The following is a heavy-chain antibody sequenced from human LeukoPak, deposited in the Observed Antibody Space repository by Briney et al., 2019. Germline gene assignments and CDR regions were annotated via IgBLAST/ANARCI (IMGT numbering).Heavy chain of an antibody. V-gene: IGHV3-23*01. D-gene: IGHD3-3*01. CDR2: ISARGIST. J-gene: IGHJ4*02. Sequence: TVGSLRLSCAASGFTFSSSAMSCVRQAPGKGLEWGSSISARGISTYYADSVKGRFTISRDNSKNTLYLQMNSLRGDDIGVYYCAKSFDFSNGHSPILTPFDSWGQGTLVSVSS. CDR1: GFTFSSSA. CDR3: AKSFDFSNGHSPILTPFDS.